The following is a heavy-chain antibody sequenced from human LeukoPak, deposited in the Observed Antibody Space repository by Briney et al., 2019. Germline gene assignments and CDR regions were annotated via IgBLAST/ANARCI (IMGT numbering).Heavy chain of an antibody. D-gene: IGHD1-14*01. CDR1: GLTLSSYW. CDR2: INTDGTAT. Sequence: GGSLRLSCAASGLTLSSYWMHWVRQAPGKGLVWVSHINTDGTATTYADSVKGRFTISRDNAKNTLYLQMNSLRAGGTAVYYCVRDSNLSFDYWGQGALVTVPS. V-gene: IGHV3-74*01. J-gene: IGHJ4*02. CDR3: VRDSNLSFDY.